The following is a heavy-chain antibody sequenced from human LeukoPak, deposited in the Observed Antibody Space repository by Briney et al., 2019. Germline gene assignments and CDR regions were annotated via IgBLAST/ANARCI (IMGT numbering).Heavy chain of an antibody. J-gene: IGHJ6*02. CDR2: INPSGGST. CDR3: ARDSSSWVFSNYYYYGMDV. V-gene: IGHV1-46*01. Sequence: ASVTVSCKASGYTFTSYYMHWVRQAPGQGLEWMGLINPSGGSTSYAQKFQGRVTMTRDTSTSTVYMELSSLRSEDTAVYYCARDSSSWVFSNYYYYGMDVWGQGTTVTVSS. D-gene: IGHD6-13*01. CDR1: GYTFTSYY.